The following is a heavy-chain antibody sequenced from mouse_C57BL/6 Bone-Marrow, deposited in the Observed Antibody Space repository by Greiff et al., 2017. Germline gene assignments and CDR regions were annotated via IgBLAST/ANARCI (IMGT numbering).Heavy chain of an antibody. CDR3: ARYALMVNY. CDR1: GYSFTGYY. V-gene: IGHV1-42*01. D-gene: IGHD1-1*02. Sequence: VQLQQSGPELVKPGASVKISCKASGYSFTGYYMNWVKQSPEKSLEWIGEINPSTGGTTYNQKFKAKATLTVDKSSSTAYMQLKSLTSEDSAVYYCARYALMVNYWGQGTTLTVSS. CDR2: INPSTGGT. J-gene: IGHJ2*01.